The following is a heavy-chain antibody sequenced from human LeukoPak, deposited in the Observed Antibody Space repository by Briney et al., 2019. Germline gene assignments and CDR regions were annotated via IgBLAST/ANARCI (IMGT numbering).Heavy chain of an antibody. CDR2: INPSGGST. D-gene: IGHD3-16*01. J-gene: IGHJ3*02. CDR1: GFTFTSSA. V-gene: IGHV1-46*01. Sequence: ASVKVSCKASGFTFTSSAVQWVRQAPGQGLEWMGIINPSGGSTSYAQKFQGGVTITRDMSTSTAYMELSSLRSEDTAVYYCAASPGTVGAFDIWGQGSMVTVSS. CDR3: AASPGTVGAFDI.